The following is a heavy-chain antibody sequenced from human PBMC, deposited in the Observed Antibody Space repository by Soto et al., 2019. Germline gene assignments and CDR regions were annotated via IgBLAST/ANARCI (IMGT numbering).Heavy chain of an antibody. CDR3: ARAPAVAVAGISWFDP. Sequence: SETLSLTCAVSGGSISSSNWWSWVRQPPGKGLEWIGEIYHSGSTNYNPSLKSRVTISVDKSKNQFSLKLSSVTAADTAVYYCARAPAVAVAGISWFDPWGQGTLVTVSS. V-gene: IGHV4-4*02. J-gene: IGHJ5*02. CDR1: GGSISSSNW. CDR2: IYHSGST. D-gene: IGHD6-19*01.